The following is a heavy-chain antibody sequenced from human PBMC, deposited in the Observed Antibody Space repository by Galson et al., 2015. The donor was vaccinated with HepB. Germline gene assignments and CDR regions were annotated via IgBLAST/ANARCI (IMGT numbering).Heavy chain of an antibody. CDR2: VYYSDSGNT. Sequence: ETLSLTCTVSGGSMNSYYWSWIRQTPGKGLRGLEWIGYVYYSDSGNTNYNPSLKSRVTISVDTSKNQFSLNLNSMTAADTAVYYCARGGTMMQIWGQGTMVTVSS. CDR3: ARGGTMMQI. J-gene: IGHJ3*02. V-gene: IGHV4-59*01. D-gene: IGHD3-22*01. CDR1: GGSMNSYY.